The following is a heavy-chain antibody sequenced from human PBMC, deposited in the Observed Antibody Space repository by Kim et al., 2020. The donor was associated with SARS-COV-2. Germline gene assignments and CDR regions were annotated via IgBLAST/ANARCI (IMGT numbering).Heavy chain of an antibody. J-gene: IGHJ4*02. D-gene: IGHD2-2*01. Sequence: GGSLRLSCEASGFTYTDYAMTWVRQAPWQGLEWVSDISVSGGSTYYAESVKGRFTISRDNSKNTVYLQMNSLRAEDTAVYYCAKGHTRLDYWGPGTLVTV. CDR3: AKGHTRLDY. CDR2: ISVSGGST. CDR1: GFTYTDYA. V-gene: IGHV3-23*01.